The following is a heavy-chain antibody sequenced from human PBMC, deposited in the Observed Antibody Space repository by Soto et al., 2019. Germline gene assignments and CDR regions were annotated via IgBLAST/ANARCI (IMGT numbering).Heavy chain of an antibody. CDR2: ISSDSSHT. CDR3: AREGASQRLDP. Sequence: EVQLVESGGGLVKPGGSLRLSCAASGFTLSYYTMDWVRQAPGKGLEWVSSISSDSSHTYYADSVKGRFTISRDNAKNSLYLQMNSLRAEDTAVYYCAREGASQRLDPWGQGTLVTVSS. V-gene: IGHV3-21*01. J-gene: IGHJ5*02. CDR1: GFTLSYYT.